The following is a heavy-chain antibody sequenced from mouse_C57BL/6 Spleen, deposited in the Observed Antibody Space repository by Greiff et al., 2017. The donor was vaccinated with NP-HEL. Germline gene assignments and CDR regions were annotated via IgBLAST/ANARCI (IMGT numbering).Heavy chain of an antibody. CDR1: GFTFSSYA. D-gene: IGHD2-3*01. CDR3: TRDGYYAWYFDV. V-gene: IGHV5-9-1*02. J-gene: IGHJ1*03. Sequence: EVKVVESGEGLVKPGGSLKLSCAASGFTFSSYAMSWVRQTPEKRLEWVAYISSGGDYIYYADTVKGRFTISRDNARNTLYLQMSSLKSEDTAMYYCTRDGYYAWYFDVWGTGTTVTVSS. CDR2: ISSGGDYI.